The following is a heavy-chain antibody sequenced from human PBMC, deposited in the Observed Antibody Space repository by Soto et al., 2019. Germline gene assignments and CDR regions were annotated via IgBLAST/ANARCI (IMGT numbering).Heavy chain of an antibody. J-gene: IGHJ4*02. Sequence: GGSLRLSXAASGFTFGGSAMHWVRQASGKGLEWVGHIRSKTNSYATAYAESVKGRFTISRDDSMNTAYLQMNSLKTEDTAVYFCTRQTDAVQWLVVPTDYNFDYWGQGTLVTVSS. CDR1: GFTFGGSA. V-gene: IGHV3-73*01. CDR2: IRSKTNSYAT. D-gene: IGHD6-19*01. CDR3: TRQTDAVQWLVVPTDYNFDY.